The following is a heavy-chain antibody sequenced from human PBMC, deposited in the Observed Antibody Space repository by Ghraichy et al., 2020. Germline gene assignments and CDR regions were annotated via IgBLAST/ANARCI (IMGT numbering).Heavy chain of an antibody. CDR2: IYYSGST. D-gene: IGHD1-26*01. Sequence: SQTLSLTCTVSGGSISSSSYYWGWIRQPPGKGLEWIGSIYYSGSTYYNPSLKSRVTISVDTSKNQFSLKLSSVTAEDTAVYYCARQWRVGATTYDAFDIWGQGTMVTVSS. V-gene: IGHV4-39*01. CDR1: GGSISSSSYY. J-gene: IGHJ3*02. CDR3: ARQWRVGATTYDAFDI.